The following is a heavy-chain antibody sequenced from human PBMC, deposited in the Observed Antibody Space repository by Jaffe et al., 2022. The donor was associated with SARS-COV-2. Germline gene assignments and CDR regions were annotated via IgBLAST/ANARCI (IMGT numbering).Heavy chain of an antibody. J-gene: IGHJ4*02. D-gene: IGHD3-16*01. CDR3: ARETTRRGTYFDY. CDR2: IKVGGDSV. V-gene: IGHV3-74*01. CDR1: GFTFSDHW. Sequence: EVQLVESGGGLVQPGGSLRLSCAASGFTFSDHWMHWVRQAPGEGLVWVSRIKVGGDSVNYADSLGGRFTISWDNAKNMLFLQMNSLRAEDTAIYYCARETTRRGTYFDYWGLGTLVTVSS.